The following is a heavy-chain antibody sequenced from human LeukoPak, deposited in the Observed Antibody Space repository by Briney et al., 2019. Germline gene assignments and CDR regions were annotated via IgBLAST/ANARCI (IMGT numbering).Heavy chain of an antibody. CDR3: ARMRPFGGVIGLFDY. J-gene: IGHJ4*02. CDR1: GFAFSSYE. Sequence: PGGSLRLSCAASGFAFSSYEMNWVRQAPGKGLEWVSYISSSGSTIYYTDSVKGRFTISRDNAKNSVYLQMNSLRAEDTAVYYCARMRPFGGVIGLFDYWGQGTLVTVSS. D-gene: IGHD3-16*02. V-gene: IGHV3-48*03. CDR2: ISSSGSTI.